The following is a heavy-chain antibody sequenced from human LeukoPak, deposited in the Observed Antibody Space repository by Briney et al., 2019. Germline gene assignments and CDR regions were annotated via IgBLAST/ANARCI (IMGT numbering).Heavy chain of an antibody. CDR3: ARGRWELPFDY. V-gene: IGHV4-59*12. Sequence: SETLSLTCTVSGGSISSYYWSWIRQPPGKGLEWIGYIYYSGSTNYNPSLKSRVTISVDTSKNQFSLKLSSVTAADTAVYYCARGRWELPFDYWGQGTLVTVSS. J-gene: IGHJ4*02. CDR2: IYYSGST. D-gene: IGHD1-26*01. CDR1: GGSISSYY.